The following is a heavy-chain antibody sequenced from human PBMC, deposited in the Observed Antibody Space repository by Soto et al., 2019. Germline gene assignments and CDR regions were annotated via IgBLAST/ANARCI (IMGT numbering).Heavy chain of an antibody. CDR2: ISGSGST. Sequence: EVQLLESGGGLVQPGGSLRLSCAASGFTVSSYAMSWVRQAPGKGLEWVSVISGSGSTYSADSVKGRLTISRDSSRKTVYLRMSSLRAEETAVYYCANALRFTFTTGYCMGFWGRGTTVSVS. CDR3: ANALRFTFTTGYCMGF. D-gene: IGHD3-16*01. CDR1: GFTVSSYA. J-gene: IGHJ6*03. V-gene: IGHV3-23*01.